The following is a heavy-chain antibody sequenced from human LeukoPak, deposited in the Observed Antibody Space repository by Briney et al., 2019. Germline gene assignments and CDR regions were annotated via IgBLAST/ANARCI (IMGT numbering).Heavy chain of an antibody. CDR3: ARAPVTSCRGAFCYPFDY. J-gene: IGHJ4*02. D-gene: IGHD2-15*01. CDR1: GFTFSRFS. V-gene: IGHV3-21*04. CDR2: ISSSGTYI. Sequence: GGSLRLSCAASGFTFSRFSMNWVRQAPGKGLEWVSSISSSGTYIYYADSVKGRFTISRDSAKNSLYLQMNRLRVEDAAVYYCARAPVTSCRGAFCYPFDYWGQGTLVTVSS.